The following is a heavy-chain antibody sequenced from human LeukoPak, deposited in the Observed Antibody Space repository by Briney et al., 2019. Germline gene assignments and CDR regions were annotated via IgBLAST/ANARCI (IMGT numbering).Heavy chain of an antibody. CDR3: AREGGGGSGWYRFFDS. V-gene: IGHV4-31*03. CDR1: GGSISSGGYY. Sequence: SQTLSLTCTVSGGSISSGGYYWSWIRQHPGKGLEWIGHIYHSKSFYYNPSLRSRVTISQDTSKNQFSLNLNSVTAADTAVYYCAREGGGGSGWYRFFDSWGQGTLVTVSS. CDR2: IYHSKSF. D-gene: IGHD6-19*01. J-gene: IGHJ4*02.